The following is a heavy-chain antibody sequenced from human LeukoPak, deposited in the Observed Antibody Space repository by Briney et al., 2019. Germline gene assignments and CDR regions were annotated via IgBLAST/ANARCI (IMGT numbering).Heavy chain of an antibody. J-gene: IGHJ4*02. CDR3: ARGSYHFFDY. CDR1: GGSISSGGYY. V-gene: IGHV4-31*03. Sequence: PQTLSLTCTVSGGSISSGGYYWSWIRQHPGKGLECIGFIYYSGTTYYNPSLKSRVTISIDSSKNQFSLKLSSVTAADTAVYYCARGSYHFFDYWGQGTLVTVSS. CDR2: IYYSGTT. D-gene: IGHD1-26*01.